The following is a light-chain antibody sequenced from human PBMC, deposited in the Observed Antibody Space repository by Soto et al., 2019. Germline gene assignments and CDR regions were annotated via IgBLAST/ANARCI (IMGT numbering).Light chain of an antibody. CDR2: TAS. Sequence: IQITHYPPTPSGSVGCRFTITCRASQTISSWLAWYQQKPGKAPKFLIYTASTLKSGVPSRFSGSGSGTEFTLTISSLKKDEVATYYGQCYSRYTWTFGQGTKVDIK. J-gene: IGKJ1*01. CDR3: QCYSRYTWT. V-gene: IGKV1-5*03. CDR1: QTISSW.